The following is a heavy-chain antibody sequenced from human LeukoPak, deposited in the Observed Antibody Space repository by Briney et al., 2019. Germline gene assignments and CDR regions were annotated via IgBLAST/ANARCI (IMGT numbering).Heavy chain of an antibody. CDR1: GGSISSGGYY. J-gene: IGHJ6*02. CDR3: AREKGSYYDSSGYSDGMDV. CDR2: IYYSGST. Sequence: SQTLSLTCTVSGGSISSGGYYWSWIRQHPGKGLEWIGYIYYSGSTYYNPSLKSRVTISVDTSKNQFSLKLSSATAADTAVYYCAREKGSYYDSSGYSDGMDVWGQGTTVTVSS. V-gene: IGHV4-31*03. D-gene: IGHD3-22*01.